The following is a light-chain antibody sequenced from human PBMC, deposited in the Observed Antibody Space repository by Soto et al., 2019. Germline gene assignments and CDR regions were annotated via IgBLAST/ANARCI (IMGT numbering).Light chain of an antibody. CDR3: RQRYNWPLT. Sequence: TVLTQPPATLSLSPGERATLSCKASQSIGNSLGWFQQKPGQAPRLLIDDAFNRATGIPARFTGSGSGSDFTLTISSLEPEDFGVYYCRQRYNWPLTFGGGTKVEIK. CDR2: DAF. J-gene: IGKJ4*01. V-gene: IGKV3-11*01. CDR1: QSIGNS.